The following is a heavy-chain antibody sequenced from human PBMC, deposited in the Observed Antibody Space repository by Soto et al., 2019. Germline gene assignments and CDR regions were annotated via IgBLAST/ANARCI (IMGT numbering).Heavy chain of an antibody. V-gene: IGHV3-23*01. J-gene: IGHJ3*01. Sequence: GGSLRLSCAASGFRFRSSAMGWVRQAPGKGLEWVSSISTSGGATYYADSVEGRFTISRDNTKNTLFLQMNSLRAEDTALYYCAKDINRGGFQRAFDVWGQGTMVTVSS. D-gene: IGHD2-15*01. CDR2: ISTSGGAT. CDR1: GFRFRSSA. CDR3: AKDINRGGFQRAFDV.